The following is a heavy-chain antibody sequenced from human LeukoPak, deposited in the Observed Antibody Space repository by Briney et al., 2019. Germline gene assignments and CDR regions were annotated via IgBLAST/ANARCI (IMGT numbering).Heavy chain of an antibody. Sequence: SVKVSCKASGGTFSSYAISWVRQAPGQGLEWMGGIIPIFGTANYAQKFQGRVTITADESTSTAYMELSSLRSEDTAVYYCARVEYYYGSGSYAFDYWGQGTLVTVSS. CDR1: GGTFSSYA. V-gene: IGHV1-69*13. CDR3: ARVEYYYGSGSYAFDY. D-gene: IGHD3-10*01. J-gene: IGHJ4*02. CDR2: IIPIFGTA.